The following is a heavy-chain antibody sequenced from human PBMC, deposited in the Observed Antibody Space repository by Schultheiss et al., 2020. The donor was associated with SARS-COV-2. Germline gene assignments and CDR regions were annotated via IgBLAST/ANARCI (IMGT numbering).Heavy chain of an antibody. D-gene: IGHD4-11*01. CDR3: ARDGRTTGSYYMDV. J-gene: IGHJ6*03. V-gene: IGHV3-30*04. Sequence: GGSLRLSCAASGFTFSSYEMNWVRQAPGKGLEWVAVISYDGSNKYYADSVKGRFTISRDNSKNTLYLQMNSLRAEDTAVYYCARDGRTTGSYYMDVWGKGTTVTVSS. CDR1: GFTFSSYE. CDR2: ISYDGSNK.